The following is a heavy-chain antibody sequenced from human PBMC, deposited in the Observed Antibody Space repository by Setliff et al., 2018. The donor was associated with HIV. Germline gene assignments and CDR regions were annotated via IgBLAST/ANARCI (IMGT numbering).Heavy chain of an antibody. D-gene: IGHD3-10*01. Sequence: ASVKVSCKASGYTFTSYAMHWVRQAPGQRLEWMGWINAGNGNTKYSQKFQGRVTITTIESTSTAYMELTSLRSDDTAVYYCARIRGVIADASDIWGQGTMVTVSS. J-gene: IGHJ3*02. CDR1: GYTFTSYA. CDR2: INAGNGNT. CDR3: ARIRGVIADASDI. V-gene: IGHV1-3*01.